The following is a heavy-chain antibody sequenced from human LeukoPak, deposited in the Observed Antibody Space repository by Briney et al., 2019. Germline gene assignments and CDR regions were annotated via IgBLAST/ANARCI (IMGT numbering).Heavy chain of an antibody. CDR3: ARDFSGIIVAAAGRWFDP. Sequence: PGGSLRLSCAASGFTFSSYSMNWVRQAPGKGLEWVSYISGSSSTIYYADSVKGRFTISRDNAKNSLYLQMNSLRAEDTAVYYCARDFSGIIVAAAGRWFDPWGQGTLVTVSS. CDR1: GFTFSSYS. D-gene: IGHD6-13*01. V-gene: IGHV3-48*01. CDR2: ISGSSSTI. J-gene: IGHJ5*02.